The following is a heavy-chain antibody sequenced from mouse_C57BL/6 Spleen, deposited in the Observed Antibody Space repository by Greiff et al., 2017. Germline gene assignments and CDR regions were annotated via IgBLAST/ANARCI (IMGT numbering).Heavy chain of an antibody. V-gene: IGHV5-16*01. Sequence: EVMLVESEGGLVQPGSSIKLSCTASGFTFSDYYMAWVRQVPEKGLEWVANINYDGSSTYYLDSLKSRFIISRDNAKNILYLQMSRLKSEDTATYYCAREEGYDALAYWGQGTLVTVSA. D-gene: IGHD2-3*01. CDR3: AREEGYDALAY. CDR1: GFTFSDYY. J-gene: IGHJ3*01. CDR2: INYDGSST.